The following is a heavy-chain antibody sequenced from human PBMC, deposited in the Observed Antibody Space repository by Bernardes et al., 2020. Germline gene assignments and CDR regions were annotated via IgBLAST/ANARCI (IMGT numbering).Heavy chain of an antibody. D-gene: IGHD4-17*01. V-gene: IGHV4-34*01. CDR3: ARDSGTTGTYGY. J-gene: IGHJ4*02. CDR2: INHRGST. Sequence: SETLSLTCAVYGGSFSGYYWNWIRQPPGKGLEWIGEINHRGSTNYNPSLKSRVTISLDTSKNQFSLKLSSVTAADTAVYYCARDSGTTGTYGYWGQGTLVTVSS. CDR1: GGSFSGYY.